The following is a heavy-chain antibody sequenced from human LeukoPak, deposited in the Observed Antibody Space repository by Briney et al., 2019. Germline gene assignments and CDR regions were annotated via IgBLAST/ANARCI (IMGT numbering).Heavy chain of an antibody. V-gene: IGHV1-46*01. CDR2: INPSGGST. CDR1: GYTFTSYY. D-gene: IGHD1-26*01. CDR3: ARDREVGTTRRYFDY. Sequence: GASVKVSCKASGYTFTSYYMHWVRQAPGQGLEWMGIINPSGGSTSYGQKFQGRVTMTRDTSTSTVYMELSSLRSEDTAVYYCARDREVGTTRRYFDYWGQGALVTVSS. J-gene: IGHJ4*02.